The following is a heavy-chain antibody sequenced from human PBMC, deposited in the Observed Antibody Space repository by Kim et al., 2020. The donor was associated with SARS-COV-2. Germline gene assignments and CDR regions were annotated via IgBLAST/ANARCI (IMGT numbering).Heavy chain of an antibody. CDR2: ISYDGSNK. D-gene: IGHD6-19*01. V-gene: IGHV3-30-3*01. CDR1: GFTFSSYA. Sequence: LSLTCAASGFTFSSYAMHWVRQAPGKGLEWVAVISYDGSNKYYADSVKGRFTISRDNSKNTLYLQMNSLRAEDTAVYYCARGGGGIAVAGTNNHWGQGTLVTVSS. J-gene: IGHJ5*02. CDR3: ARGGGGIAVAGTNNH.